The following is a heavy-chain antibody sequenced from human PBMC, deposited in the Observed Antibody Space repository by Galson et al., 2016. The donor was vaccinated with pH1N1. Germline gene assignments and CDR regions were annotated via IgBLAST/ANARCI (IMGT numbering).Heavy chain of an antibody. V-gene: IGHV3-21*01. Sequence: SLRLSCAASGFTFISYTMNWVRQAPGKGLEWVSSISTNRFYMYYADSVKGRFNISRDNAKKTLYLQLNNLRVEDTAVYYCARDRGRPRQYAFDMWGQGTVVTVSS. D-gene: IGHD2-15*01. CDR3: ARDRGRPRQYAFDM. CDR2: ISTNRFYM. CDR1: GFTFISYT. J-gene: IGHJ3*02.